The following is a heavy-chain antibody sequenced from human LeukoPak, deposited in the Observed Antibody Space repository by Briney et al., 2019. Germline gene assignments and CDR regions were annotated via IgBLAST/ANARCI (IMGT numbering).Heavy chain of an antibody. Sequence: SETLSLTCTVSGGSISSYYWSWIRQPPGKGLEWIGYIYYSGSTTYNPSLKSRVTISVDTSKNQFSLKLSSVTAADTAVYYWARDSGEWNWFDPWGQGPLVSVSS. D-gene: IGHD3-10*01. CDR2: IYYSGST. V-gene: IGHV4-59*01. CDR3: ARDSGEWNWFDP. CDR1: GGSISSYY. J-gene: IGHJ5*02.